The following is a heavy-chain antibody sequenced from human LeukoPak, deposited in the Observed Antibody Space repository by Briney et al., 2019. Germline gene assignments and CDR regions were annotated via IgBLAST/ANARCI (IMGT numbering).Heavy chain of an antibody. D-gene: IGHD4-23*01. Sequence: PGGSLRLSCAASGFTFSSYWMSWVRQAPGKGLEWVANIKQDGSERYYVDSVKGRFTISRDNAKNSLYLQMNSLRAEDTAVYYCARNPGGRVSWFDPWGQGTLVTVSS. V-gene: IGHV3-7*01. CDR2: IKQDGSER. CDR1: GFTFSSYW. CDR3: ARNPGGRVSWFDP. J-gene: IGHJ5*02.